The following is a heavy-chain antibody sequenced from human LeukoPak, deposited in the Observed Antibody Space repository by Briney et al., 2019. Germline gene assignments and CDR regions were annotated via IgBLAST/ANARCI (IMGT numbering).Heavy chain of an antibody. CDR2: TRFDGSIK. J-gene: IGHJ4*02. CDR3: ARWGGTRQYYIDY. D-gene: IGHD1-1*01. V-gene: IGHV3-33*01. CDR1: GFIFSDYG. Sequence: GRSLRLSCAVSGFIFSDYGFHWVRQAPGKGLEWVAVTRFDGSIKQYADSVKGRFTISRDDSKNTLYLQMNSLKSEDTAVYYCARWGGTRQYYIDYWGRGTLVTVSS.